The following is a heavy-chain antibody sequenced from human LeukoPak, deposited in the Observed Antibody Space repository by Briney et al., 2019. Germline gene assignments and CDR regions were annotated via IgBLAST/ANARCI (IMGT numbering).Heavy chain of an antibody. Sequence: ASVKVSCKTSGYSFTDYDIHWVRQAPGQGLEWMGIINPSGGSTSYAQKFQGRVTMTRDMSTSTVYMELSSLRSEDTAVYYCARDVYDSSGYYPFDYWGQGTLVTVSS. J-gene: IGHJ4*02. CDR1: GYSFTDYD. D-gene: IGHD3-22*01. CDR3: ARDVYDSSGYYPFDY. CDR2: INPSGGST. V-gene: IGHV1-46*01.